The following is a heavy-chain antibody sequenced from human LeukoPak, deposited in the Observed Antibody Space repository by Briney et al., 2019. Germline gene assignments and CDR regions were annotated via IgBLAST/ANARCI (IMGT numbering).Heavy chain of an antibody. J-gene: IGHJ4*02. CDR3: ARDSPVGYFDY. CDR2: INPSGGST. Sequence: ASVKVSCKASGYTFTSYYMHWVRQAPGQGLEWMGIINPSGGSTSYALKFQGRVTMTRDMSTSTVYMELSSLRSEDTAVYYCARDSPVGYFDYWGQGTLATVSS. V-gene: IGHV1-46*01. D-gene: IGHD4-23*01. CDR1: GYTFTSYY.